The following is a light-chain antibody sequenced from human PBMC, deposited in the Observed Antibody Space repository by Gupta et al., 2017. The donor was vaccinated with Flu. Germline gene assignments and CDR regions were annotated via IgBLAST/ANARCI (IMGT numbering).Light chain of an antibody. CDR1: SHNVGNKG. J-gene: IGLJ3*02. CDR2: RNK. Sequence: QAGLPQPPSVSKGLRQTATLTCPGNSHNVGNKGAAWLQQHQVHPPKLLYDRNKNRHSGIAERFSASRSGTTAALTITGLQTEEEADYYWSARDSSRNDAVFGGGTKVTVL. CDR3: SARDSSRNDAV. V-gene: IGLV10-54*04.